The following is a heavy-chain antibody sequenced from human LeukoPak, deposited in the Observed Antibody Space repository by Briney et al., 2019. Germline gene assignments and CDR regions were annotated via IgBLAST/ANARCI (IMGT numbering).Heavy chain of an antibody. CDR1: GGTFSSYA. J-gene: IGHJ4*02. V-gene: IGHV1-69*13. D-gene: IGHD1-26*01. Sequence: SVKVSCTASGGTFSSYAISRVRQAPGQGLEWMGGIIPIFGTANYAQKFQGRVTITADESTSTAYMELSSLRSEDTAVYYCARTGSYSGDYFDYWGQGTLVTVSS. CDR3: ARTGSYSGDYFDY. CDR2: IIPIFGTA.